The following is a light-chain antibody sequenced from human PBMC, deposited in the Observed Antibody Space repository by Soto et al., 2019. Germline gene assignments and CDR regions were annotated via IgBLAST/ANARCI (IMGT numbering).Light chain of an antibody. CDR2: KAS. CDR3: QHYNSYSEA. V-gene: IGKV1-5*03. CDR1: QSISSW. J-gene: IGKJ1*01. Sequence: DIQMTQSPSTLSASVGDRVPITCRASQSISSWLAWYQQKPGKAPKLLIYKASTLKSGVPSRFSGSGSGTEFTLTISSLQPDDFATDYCQHYNSYSEAVGQGTKVDIK.